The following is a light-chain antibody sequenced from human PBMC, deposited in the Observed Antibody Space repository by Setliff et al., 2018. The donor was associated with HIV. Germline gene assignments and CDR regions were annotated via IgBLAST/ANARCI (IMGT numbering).Light chain of an antibody. J-gene: IGLJ1*01. CDR1: SSDVGSYDF. CDR3: ASYRPNDLGV. CDR2: DVS. Sequence: QSALIQPASVSGSSGQSVTVSCTGTSSDVGSYDFVSWYQQLPGKAPKLLIYDVSDRPSGVSHRFSGSKSGNTASLTISGLQSEDEADYYCASYRPNDLGVFGTGTKVTVL. V-gene: IGLV2-14*03.